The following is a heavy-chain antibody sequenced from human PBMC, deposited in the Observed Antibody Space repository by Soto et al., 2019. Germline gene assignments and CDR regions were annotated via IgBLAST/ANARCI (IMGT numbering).Heavy chain of an antibody. D-gene: IGHD5-12*01. CDR1: GYTFTGYY. J-gene: IGHJ6*02. CDR3: ARVGSGYDYGYYYYYYGMDV. V-gene: IGHV1-2*02. Sequence: VASVKVSCKASGYTFTGYYMHWVRQAPGQGLEWMGWINPNSGGTNYAQKFQGRVTMTRDTSISTAYMELSRLRSDDTAVYYCARVGSGYDYGYYYYYYGMDVWGQGTTVTVSS. CDR2: INPNSGGT.